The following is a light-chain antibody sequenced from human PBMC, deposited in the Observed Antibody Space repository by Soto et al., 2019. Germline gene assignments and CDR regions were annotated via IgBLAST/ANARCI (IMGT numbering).Light chain of an antibody. CDR3: MQALQTQ. V-gene: IGKV2-28*01. J-gene: IGKJ1*01. CDR1: QSLLHSNGYNY. Sequence: DILMTQSPLSLPVTPGEPASISCMSXQSLLHSNGYNYLDWYLQKPGQSPQLLIYLGSNRASGVPDRFSGSGSGTDFTLKISRVEAEDVGVYYCMQALQTQFGQGTKVDIK. CDR2: LGS.